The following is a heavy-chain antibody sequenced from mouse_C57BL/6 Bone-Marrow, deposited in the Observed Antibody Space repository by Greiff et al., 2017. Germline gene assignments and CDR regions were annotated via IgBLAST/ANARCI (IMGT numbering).Heavy chain of an antibody. V-gene: IGHV14-3*01. J-gene: IGHJ3*01. CDR1: GFNIKNTY. CDR3: AIIAWFAY. Sequence: VQLQQSVAELVRPGASVKLSCTASGFNIKNTYMHWVKQRPEQGLEWIGRIDPSDSDTNYNQKFKGKATLTVDKSSSTAYMQLSSLTSEDSAVYYCAIIAWFAYWGQGTLVTVSA. CDR2: IDPSDSDT.